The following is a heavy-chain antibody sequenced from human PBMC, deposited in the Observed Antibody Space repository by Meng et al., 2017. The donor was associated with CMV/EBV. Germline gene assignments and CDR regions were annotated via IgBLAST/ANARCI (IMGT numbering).Heavy chain of an antibody. CDR3: TRDPSVVVPAAWGY. CDR1: GGSISSYY. D-gene: IGHD2-2*01. Sequence: SETLSLTCTVSGGSISSYYWSWIRQPPGKGLEWIGYIYYSGSTNYNPSLKSRVTISVDTSKNQFSLKLSSVTAADTAVYYCTRDPSVVVPAAWGYWGQGTLVTVSS. V-gene: IGHV4-59*01. CDR2: IYYSGST. J-gene: IGHJ4*02.